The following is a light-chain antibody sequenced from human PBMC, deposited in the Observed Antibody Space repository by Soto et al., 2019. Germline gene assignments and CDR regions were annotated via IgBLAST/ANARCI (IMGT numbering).Light chain of an antibody. V-gene: IGKV3-20*01. CDR1: QSVASSY. CDR2: SAS. J-gene: IGKJ1*01. Sequence: EVVLTQSPGTLSLSPGERVTLSCRASQSVASSYLAWYQQKPGRAPRLLFYSASSRATGIPDRFSGSGSGTDFTLTISRLEPEEFGVYYCHHFGSLPETFGQGTNVE. CDR3: HHFGSLPET.